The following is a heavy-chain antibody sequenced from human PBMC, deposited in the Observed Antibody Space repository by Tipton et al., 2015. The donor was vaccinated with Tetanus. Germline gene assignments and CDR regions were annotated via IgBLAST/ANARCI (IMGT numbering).Heavy chain of an antibody. CDR3: ASHYGSGSDDAFDI. J-gene: IGHJ3*02. CDR1: GGSISSYY. V-gene: IGHV4-4*07. Sequence: TLSLTCTVSGGSISSYYWSWIRQPAGKGLEWIGRIYTSGSTNYNPSLKSRVTMSVDTSKNRFSLKLSSVTAADTAVYYCASHYGSGSDDAFDIWGQGTMVTVSS. D-gene: IGHD3-10*01. CDR2: IYTSGST.